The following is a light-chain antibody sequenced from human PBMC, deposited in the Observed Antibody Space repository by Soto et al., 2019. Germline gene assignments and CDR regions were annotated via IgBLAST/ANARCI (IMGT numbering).Light chain of an antibody. CDR1: QSVSSSY. Sequence: EIVLTQSPGTLSLSPGERATLSCRASQSVSSSYLAWYQQKPGQAPRLLIYGASSRATGIPDRFSGSGSGTDFTLTISRREPEDFAVYYCQQADTFGQGTKLEIK. J-gene: IGKJ2*01. CDR2: GAS. CDR3: QQADT. V-gene: IGKV3-20*01.